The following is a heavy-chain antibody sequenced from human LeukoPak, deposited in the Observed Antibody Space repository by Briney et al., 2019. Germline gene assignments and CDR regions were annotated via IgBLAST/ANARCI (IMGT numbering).Heavy chain of an antibody. CDR3: ARVKGRATTFSAMYYFDY. V-gene: IGHV1-69*13. CDR1: GGTFSSYA. CDR2: IIPIFGTA. J-gene: IGHJ4*02. Sequence: GASVKVSCKASGGTFSSYAISWVRQAPGRGLEWMGGIIPIFGTANYAQKFQGRVTITADESTSTAYMGLSSLRSEDTAVYYCARVKGRATTFSAMYYFDYWGQGTLVTVSS. D-gene: IGHD1-26*01.